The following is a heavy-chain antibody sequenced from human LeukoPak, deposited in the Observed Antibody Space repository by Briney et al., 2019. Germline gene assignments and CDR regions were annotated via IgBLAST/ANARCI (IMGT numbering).Heavy chain of an antibody. J-gene: IGHJ4*02. CDR1: GGSISSYY. D-gene: IGHD2-2*01. CDR3: ASRVPAAMFDY. Sequence: SETLSLTCTVSGGSISSYYWSWIRQPPGKGLEWIGYIYYSGSTNYNPSLKSRVTISVDTSKNQFSLKLSSVTAADTAVYYCASRVPAAMFDYWGQGTLVTVSS. V-gene: IGHV4-59*01. CDR2: IYYSGST.